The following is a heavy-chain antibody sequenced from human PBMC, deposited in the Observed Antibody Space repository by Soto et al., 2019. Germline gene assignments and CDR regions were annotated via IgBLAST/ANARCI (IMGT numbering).Heavy chain of an antibody. J-gene: IGHJ4*02. CDR3: VVAAQPCYFDY. CDR2: ISDYNGKT. Sequence: QVQLLQSGAEVKKPGASVKVSCKASGYTFTSYGISWVRQAPAPGLEWMGWISDYNGKTNYAQKLQGRVTMTTDTSTSTAYMAMRSVRSDDTAVHYCVVAAQPCYFDYWGQGTLVTVSS. V-gene: IGHV1-18*01. D-gene: IGHD2-15*01. CDR1: GYTFTSYG.